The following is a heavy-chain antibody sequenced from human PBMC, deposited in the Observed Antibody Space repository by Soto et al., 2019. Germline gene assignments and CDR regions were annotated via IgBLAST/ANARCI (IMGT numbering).Heavy chain of an antibody. J-gene: IGHJ6*02. V-gene: IGHV3-21*01. CDR2: ISSSSSYI. CDR1: GFTFSTYS. Sequence: EVQLVESGGGLVKPGGSLRLSCAASGFTFSTYSMNWVRQAPGKGLEWVSSISSSSSYIYYADSVKGRFTISRDNANNSLYLQMNSLRADDTAVYYCARYDSSGYYWPFYYYGMDVWGQGTTVTVSS. CDR3: ARYDSSGYYWPFYYYGMDV. D-gene: IGHD3-22*01.